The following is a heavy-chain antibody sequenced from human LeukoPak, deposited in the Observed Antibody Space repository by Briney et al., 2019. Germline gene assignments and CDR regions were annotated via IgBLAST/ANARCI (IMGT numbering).Heavy chain of an antibody. V-gene: IGHV3-48*04. J-gene: IGHJ3*02. CDR1: GFTFSSYW. CDR2: ISSSGSTI. CDR3: ATGESDAFDI. Sequence: GGSLRLSCAASGFTFSSYWMSWVRQAPGKGLEWVSYISSSGSTIYYADSVKGRFTISRDNAKNSLYLQMNSLRAEDTAVYYCATGESDAFDIWGQGTMVTVSS. D-gene: IGHD3-10*01.